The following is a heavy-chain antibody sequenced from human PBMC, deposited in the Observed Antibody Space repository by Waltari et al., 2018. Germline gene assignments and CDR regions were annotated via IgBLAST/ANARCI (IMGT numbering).Heavy chain of an antibody. V-gene: IGHV4-59*01. Sequence: QVQLQESGPGLAKPSETLSLTCTVTGGSIRSYHWSWIRQPPGKGLEWIGYIYYSGSTNYNPSLKSRVTISVDTSKNQFSLKLSSVTAADTAVYYCARIAAALDYWGQGTLVTVSS. J-gene: IGHJ4*02. CDR1: GGSIRSYH. CDR3: ARIAAALDY. CDR2: IYYSGST. D-gene: IGHD6-13*01.